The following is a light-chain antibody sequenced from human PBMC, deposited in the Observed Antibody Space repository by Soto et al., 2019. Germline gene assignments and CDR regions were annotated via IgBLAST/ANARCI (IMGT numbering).Light chain of an antibody. CDR3: LQNHNYPRT. J-gene: IGKJ1*01. CDR1: QDISDD. CDR2: GAS. Sequence: AIQMTQSPSSLSASVGDRVTITCRASQDISDDVGWYQQTPGKAPKLLISGASRLQGGVPSRFSGSGSGAAFTLTITSLRPEDSATYYCLQNHNYPRTFGQGTKVEI. V-gene: IGKV1-6*01.